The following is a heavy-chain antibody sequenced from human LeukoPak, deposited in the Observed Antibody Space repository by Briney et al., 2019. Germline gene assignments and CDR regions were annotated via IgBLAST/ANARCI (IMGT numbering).Heavy chain of an antibody. CDR1: GGSFSAYY. Sequence: ETLSLTCAVYGGSFSAYYWSWVRQAPGKGLEWVSAISGSGGSTYYADSVKGRFTISRDNSKNTLYLQMNSLRAEDTAVYYCAKGDDILTGYSLYWGQGTLVTVSS. J-gene: IGHJ4*02. CDR3: AKGDDILTGYSLY. CDR2: ISGSGGST. V-gene: IGHV3-23*01. D-gene: IGHD3-9*01.